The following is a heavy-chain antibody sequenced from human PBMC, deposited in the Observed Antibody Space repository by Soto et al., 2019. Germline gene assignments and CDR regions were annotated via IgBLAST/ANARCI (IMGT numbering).Heavy chain of an antibody. Sequence: PGGSLRLSCAASGFTFSTYGIHCVRQPRGKGLEWVALIQSDGSNQYYAESVKGRFTVSRDNSKNTLSLQMNSLRAEDTAVYYCARDSGYLSSHAFDYWGQGMLVIVSS. CDR3: ARDSGYLSSHAFDY. D-gene: IGHD5-18*01. CDR1: GFTFSTYG. CDR2: IQSDGSNQ. J-gene: IGHJ4*02. V-gene: IGHV3-30*02.